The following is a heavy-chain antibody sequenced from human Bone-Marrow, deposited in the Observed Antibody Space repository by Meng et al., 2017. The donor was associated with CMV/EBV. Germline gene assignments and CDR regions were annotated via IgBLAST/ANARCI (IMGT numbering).Heavy chain of an antibody. J-gene: IGHJ4*02. D-gene: IGHD7-27*01. Sequence: SVKVSCKASGGTFSSYAISWVRQAPGQGLEWMGGIIPIFGTANYAQKFQGRVTITTDESTSTAYMELSSLRSDDTAMYYCARDDNWGPDYWGQGTLVTVSS. CDR3: ARDDNWGPDY. CDR1: GGTFSSYA. CDR2: IIPIFGTA. V-gene: IGHV1-69*05.